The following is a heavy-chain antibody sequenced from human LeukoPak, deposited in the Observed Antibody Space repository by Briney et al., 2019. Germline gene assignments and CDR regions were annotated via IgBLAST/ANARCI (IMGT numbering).Heavy chain of an antibody. CDR3: ARGYDSDPPFFDY. CDR1: GYTFTSYD. CDR2: INPSGGST. V-gene: IGHV1-46*01. J-gene: IGHJ4*02. Sequence: ASVKVSCKASGYTFTSYDINWVRQATGQGLEWMGIINPSGGSTSYAQKFQGRVTMTRDTSTSTVYMELSSLRSEDTAVYYCARGYDSDPPFFDYWGQGTLVTVSS. D-gene: IGHD5-12*01.